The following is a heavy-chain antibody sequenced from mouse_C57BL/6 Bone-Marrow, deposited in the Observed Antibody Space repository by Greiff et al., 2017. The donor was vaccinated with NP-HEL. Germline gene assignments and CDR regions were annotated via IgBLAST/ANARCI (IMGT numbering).Heavy chain of an antibody. CDR1: GFNIKDDY. CDR3: TTDTTVVAYYFDY. J-gene: IGHJ2*01. V-gene: IGHV14-4*01. D-gene: IGHD1-1*01. CDR2: IDPENGDT. Sequence: VQLQQSGAELVRPGASVKLSCTASGFNIKDDYMHLVKQRPEQGLDWIGWIDPENGDTEYASQFQGKATITADTSSNTAYLQLSSLTSEDTAVYYCTTDTTVVAYYFDYWGQGTTLTVSS.